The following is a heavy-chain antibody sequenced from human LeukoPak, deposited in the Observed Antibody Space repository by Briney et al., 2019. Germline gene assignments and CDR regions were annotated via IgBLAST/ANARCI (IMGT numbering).Heavy chain of an antibody. CDR2: IYYSGST. V-gene: IGHV4-59*11. D-gene: IGHD2-2*01. Sequence: SETLSLTCTVSGGSISSHYWSWIRQLPGKGLEWIGYIYYSGSTNYNPSLKSRVTISVDTSKNQFSLKLSSVTAADTAVYYCARVQWGVVVVPAAPTQYYYYYYMDVWGKGTTVTVSS. J-gene: IGHJ6*03. CDR3: ARVQWGVVVVPAAPTQYYYYYYMDV. CDR1: GGSISSHY.